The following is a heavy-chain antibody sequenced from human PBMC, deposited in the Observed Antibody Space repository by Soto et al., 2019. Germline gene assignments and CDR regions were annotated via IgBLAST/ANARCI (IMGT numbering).Heavy chain of an antibody. Sequence: QVQLVQSGAEVKKPGASVKVSCKASGYTFTSYGISWVRQAPGQGLEWMGWISAYNGNTKNAQKLQGRVTMTTDTSTSTADTELRSLRSDDSAVYYCARDSPPVDYWGQGTLFTVSS. CDR1: GYTFTSYG. CDR3: ARDSPPVDY. J-gene: IGHJ4*02. CDR2: ISAYNGNT. V-gene: IGHV1-18*01.